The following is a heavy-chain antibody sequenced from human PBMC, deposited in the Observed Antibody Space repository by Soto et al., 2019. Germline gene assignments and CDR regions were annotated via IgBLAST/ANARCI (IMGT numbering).Heavy chain of an antibody. J-gene: IGHJ6*02. CDR1: GHAFTSYG. D-gene: IGHD6-19*01. CDR3: AREAAVAGNYYGMDV. V-gene: IGHV1-18*04. CDR2: ISAYNGNT. Sequence: ASVKVSCKASGHAFTSYGISWVGQAPGQGLEWMGWISAYNGNTNYAQSLQGRVTMTTDTSTRTYYMELRSLRSDDTDVYYCAREAAVAGNYYGMDVWG.